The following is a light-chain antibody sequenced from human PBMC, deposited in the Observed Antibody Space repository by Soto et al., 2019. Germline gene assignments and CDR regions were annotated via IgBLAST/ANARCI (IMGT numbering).Light chain of an antibody. J-gene: IGKJ4*01. Sequence: DIQMTQSPSSLSASVGDRVTITCRASQSISNYLNWYQQKPGIAPKLLIYGASSLQSGVPSRVSGSEYGTDFTLTISSLQPEDFATYYCQQSYSTPRTFGGGTKVEIK. CDR1: QSISNY. CDR2: GAS. V-gene: IGKV1-39*01. CDR3: QQSYSTPRT.